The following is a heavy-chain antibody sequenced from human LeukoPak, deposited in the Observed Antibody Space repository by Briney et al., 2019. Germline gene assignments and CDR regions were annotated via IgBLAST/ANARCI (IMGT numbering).Heavy chain of an antibody. CDR1: GFRFGTYN. CDR2: ISSSSSTI. J-gene: IGHJ4*02. CDR3: ARDPGLSGYYFDY. D-gene: IGHD3-22*01. V-gene: IGHV3-48*04. Sequence: PGGPLRLSCAASGFRFGTYNMNWVRQAPGKGLEWVSYISSSSSTIYYADSVKGRFTISRDNAKVSLYLQMNSLRAEDTAVYYCARDPGLSGYYFDYWGQGTLVTVSS.